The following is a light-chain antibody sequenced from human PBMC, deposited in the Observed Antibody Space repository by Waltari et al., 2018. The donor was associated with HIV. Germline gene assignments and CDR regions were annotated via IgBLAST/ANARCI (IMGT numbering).Light chain of an antibody. CDR1: NSNIGHNF. CDR3: ASWDDKLSHWV. CDR2: RNE. Sequence: QSVLTQPPSASRSPGPRVLISCSGTNSNIGHNFVSWFQQVPGGAPKLVIYRNEQRPSGVPERFSAAKSGSSASLAITGLQLDDEAEYFCASWDDKLSHWVFGGGTRLAV. J-gene: IGLJ3*02. V-gene: IGLV1-47*01.